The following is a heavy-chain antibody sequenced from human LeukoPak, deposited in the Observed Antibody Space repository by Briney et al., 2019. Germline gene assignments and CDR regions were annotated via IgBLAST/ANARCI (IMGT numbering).Heavy chain of an antibody. CDR3: AGELGNSELGFDY. CDR2: IYYSGST. V-gene: IGHV4-39*07. CDR1: GGSISSSSYY. J-gene: IGHJ4*02. D-gene: IGHD4-23*01. Sequence: SETLSLTCTVSGGSISSSSYYWGWIRQPPGKGLEWIGSIYYSGSTYYNPSLKSRVTISVDTSKNQFSLKLSSVTAADTAVYYCAGELGNSELGFDYWGQGTLVTVSS.